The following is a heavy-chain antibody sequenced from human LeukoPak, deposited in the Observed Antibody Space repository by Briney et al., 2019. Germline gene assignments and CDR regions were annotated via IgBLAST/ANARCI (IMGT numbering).Heavy chain of an antibody. CDR2: ISWNSGSI. CDR1: GFTFDDYA. V-gene: IGHV3-9*01. Sequence: GGSLRLSCAASGFTFDDYAMHWVRQAPGKGLEWVSGISWNSGSIGYADSVKGRFTISRDNAKNSLYLQMNSLRDEDTALYYCAKPGLGSTAFDIWGQGTMVTVSS. D-gene: IGHD5/OR15-5a*01. CDR3: AKPGLGSTAFDI. J-gene: IGHJ3*02.